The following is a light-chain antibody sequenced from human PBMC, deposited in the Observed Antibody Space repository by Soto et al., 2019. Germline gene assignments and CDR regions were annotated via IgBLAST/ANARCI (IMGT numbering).Light chain of an antibody. CDR1: QSVRGN. Sequence: ETVMAQSPATLSVSPGEGATLSCRASQSVRGNLAWYQQKPGQAPRLLIYGASTRASGIPTRFSGAGSGAEFTLTISSLQSEDSAVYFCQQYNDWPRTFGGETRVDIK. J-gene: IGKJ4*01. CDR2: GAS. CDR3: QQYNDWPRT. V-gene: IGKV3D-15*01.